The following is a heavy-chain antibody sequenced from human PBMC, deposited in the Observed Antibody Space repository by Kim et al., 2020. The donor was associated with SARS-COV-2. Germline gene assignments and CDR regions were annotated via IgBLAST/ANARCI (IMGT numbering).Heavy chain of an antibody. V-gene: IGHV4-30-2*01. J-gene: IGHJ6*02. CDR3: ARGYGSGSPYGMDV. D-gene: IGHD3-10*01. Sequence: TPPLKSLVTISVDRSKNQFSLKLSSVTAADTAVYYGARGYGSGSPYGMDVWGQGTTVTVSS.